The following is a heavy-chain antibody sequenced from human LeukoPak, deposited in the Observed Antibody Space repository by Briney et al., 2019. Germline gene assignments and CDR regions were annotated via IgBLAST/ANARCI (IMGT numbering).Heavy chain of an antibody. CDR2: INQDGSEK. J-gene: IGHJ4*02. CDR1: GFTFSNYW. CDR3: ARDIYGGHDY. Sequence: PGGSLRLSCAASGFTFSNYWMSWVRHAPGKGLEWVANINQDGSEKSYVDSVEGRFTISRDNAKKSLYLHVNSLRAEDTAVYYCARDIYGGHDYWGQGTLLTVSS. D-gene: IGHD2-21*01. V-gene: IGHV3-7*04.